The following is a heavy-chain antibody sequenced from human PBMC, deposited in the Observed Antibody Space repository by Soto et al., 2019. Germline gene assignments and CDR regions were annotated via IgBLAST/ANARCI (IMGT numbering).Heavy chain of an antibody. CDR3: ARQSESTGYFDGWFDP. CDR1: GGSINSRGYY. Sequence: SETLSLTCTVSGGSINSRGYYWTWIRQHPGKGLEWIGNIYYSGSIHFNPSLKSRLTMLVDTSENQFSLKLTSVTAADTAVYYCARQSESTGYFDGWFDPWGQGTLVTVS. CDR2: IYYSGSI. V-gene: IGHV4-31*03. J-gene: IGHJ5*02. D-gene: IGHD3-9*01.